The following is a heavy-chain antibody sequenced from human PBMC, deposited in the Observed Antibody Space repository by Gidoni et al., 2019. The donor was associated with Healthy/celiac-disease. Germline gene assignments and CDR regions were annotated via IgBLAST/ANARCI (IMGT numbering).Heavy chain of an antibody. CDR1: GFTFSGYA. CDR2: IAYDGSNK. J-gene: IGHJ4*02. D-gene: IGHD3-9*01. CDR3: ARGEILTASLFDY. Sequence: QVQLVESGGGVVQPGRSLRLSCAASGFTFSGYAMHWVRQAPGEGLEWVAVIAYDGSNKYYADSVKGRFTISRDNSKNTLYLQMNSLRAEDTAVYYCARGEILTASLFDYWGQGTLVTVSS. V-gene: IGHV3-30-3*01.